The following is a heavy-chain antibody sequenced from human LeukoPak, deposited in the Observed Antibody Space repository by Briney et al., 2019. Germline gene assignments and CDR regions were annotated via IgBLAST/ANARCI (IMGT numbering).Heavy chain of an antibody. CDR3: ARNPAKLYDSSGYYYYYYYYMDV. CDR2: ISSSGSTI. Sequence: PGGSLRLSCAASGFTFSDYYMSWIRQAPGKGLEWVSYISSSGSTIYYADSVKGRFTISRDNAKNSLYLQMNSLRAEDTAVYYCARNPAKLYDSSGYYYYYYYYMDVWGKGTTVTVSS. CDR1: GFTFSDYY. D-gene: IGHD3-22*01. J-gene: IGHJ6*03. V-gene: IGHV3-11*04.